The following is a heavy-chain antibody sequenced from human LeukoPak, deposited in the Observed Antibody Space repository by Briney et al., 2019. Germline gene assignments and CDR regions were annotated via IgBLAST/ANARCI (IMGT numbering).Heavy chain of an antibody. Sequence: SETLSLTCTVSGGSISNYYWSWIRQPPGKGLEWSGYIYYTGSTNYNPSLTSRVNISVDTSTNQFSLNLTSVTAADTAVYYCARWGSRAVARFDYWGQGTLVTVSS. CDR1: GGSISNYY. J-gene: IGHJ4*02. V-gene: IGHV4-59*01. D-gene: IGHD3-16*01. CDR2: IYYTGST. CDR3: ARWGSRAVARFDY.